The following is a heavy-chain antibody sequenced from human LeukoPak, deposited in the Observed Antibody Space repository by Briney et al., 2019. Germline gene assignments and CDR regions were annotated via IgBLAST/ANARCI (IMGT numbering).Heavy chain of an antibody. Sequence: GGSLRLSCVASRFIFNMYGMAWVRQAPGKGPEWVSTIDSGGGNTHYADSLKGRFIISRDNSRDTVYLQMNSLRLEDTATYYCARDVGPGAFFDYWGQGSTVTVSS. D-gene: IGHD3-10*01. CDR1: RFIFNMYG. V-gene: IGHV3-23*01. J-gene: IGHJ4*02. CDR2: IDSGGGNT. CDR3: ARDVGPGAFFDY.